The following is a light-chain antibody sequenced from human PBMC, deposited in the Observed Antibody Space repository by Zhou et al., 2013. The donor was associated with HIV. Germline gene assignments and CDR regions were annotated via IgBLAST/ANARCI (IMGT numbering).Light chain of an antibody. CDR2: GSS. CDR3: QQGHSTPLT. CDR1: QSINSY. V-gene: IGKV1-39*01. J-gene: IGKJ3*01. Sequence: DIQMTQSPSSLSASIGDRVTITCRASQSINSYLNWYQHKPGKAPKLLIYGSSNLQSGVPSRFSGSGSGTEFTLTINSLQPEDCATYYCQQGHSTPLTFGPGTRVEMK.